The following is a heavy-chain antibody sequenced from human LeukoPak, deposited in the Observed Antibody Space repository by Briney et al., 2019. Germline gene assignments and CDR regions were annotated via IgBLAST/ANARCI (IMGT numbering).Heavy chain of an antibody. J-gene: IGHJ5*02. V-gene: IGHV4-4*07. D-gene: IGHD3-10*01. CDR2: IYAGGST. CDR3: ARDSGTSGEVKFDP. Sequence: SETLSLICTVSGGSISSYYLSWIRQPAGKGLEWVGRIYAGGSTTYSPSLKSRVTMSLDTSKNQFSLKVTSVTAADTAVYYCARDSGTSGEVKFDPWGQGTLVTVSS. CDR1: GGSISSYY.